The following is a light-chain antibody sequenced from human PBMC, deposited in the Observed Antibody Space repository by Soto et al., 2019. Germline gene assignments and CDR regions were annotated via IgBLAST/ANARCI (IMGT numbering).Light chain of an antibody. CDR1: QSISSW. CDR2: KAS. Sequence: DIQMTQSPSTLSASVGDRVTITCRASQSISSWLAWYQQKPGKAPKLLIYKASSLESGVPSRFSGSGSGTEFTLTISSLQPDDFATYYCQQYNEKWTFGQGTKVDI. CDR3: QQYNEKWT. V-gene: IGKV1-5*03. J-gene: IGKJ1*01.